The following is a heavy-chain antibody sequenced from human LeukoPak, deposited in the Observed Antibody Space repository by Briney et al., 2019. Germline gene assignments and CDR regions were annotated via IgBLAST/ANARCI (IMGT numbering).Heavy chain of an antibody. Sequence: GGSLRLSCAASGFTFNNYTMSWVRQAPGKGPEWLSAISGSGGSTTDADSVKGRFTTSRDNSKSTLYLQMNSLRAEDTAIYYCAKIFHTDGYYLGEHLFDAWGQGTLVTVSS. V-gene: IGHV3-23*01. D-gene: IGHD3-22*01. CDR3: AKIFHTDGYYLGEHLFDA. CDR1: GFTFNNYT. J-gene: IGHJ5*02. CDR2: ISGSGGST.